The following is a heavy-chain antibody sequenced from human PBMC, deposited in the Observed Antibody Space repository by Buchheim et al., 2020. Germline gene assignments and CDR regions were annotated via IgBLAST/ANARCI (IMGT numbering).Heavy chain of an antibody. V-gene: IGHV4-39*01. D-gene: IGHD6-19*01. J-gene: IGHJ4*02. CDR1: GGSIASTDYY. CDR3: ARQEGYASGWFQY. CDR2: IYYSENT. Sequence: QLQLQESGPGLVKPSETLSLTCTVSGGSIASTDYYWGWIRQSPGKGLEWIGSIYYSENTYYNPSLKSRVTISLDTSKHQFSLKLTSVTAADTAVYYCARQEGYASGWFQYWGQGTL.